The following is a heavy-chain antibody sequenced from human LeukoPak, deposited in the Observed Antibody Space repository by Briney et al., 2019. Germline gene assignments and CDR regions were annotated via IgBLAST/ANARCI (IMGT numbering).Heavy chain of an antibody. CDR2: INWNGGST. Sequence: GGSLRLSCAASGFTFDDYGMSWVRQAPGKGLEWVSGINWNGGSTGYADSVKGRFTISRDNAKNSLYLQMNSLRAEHTAVYYCARMEDTAMAIDYWGQGTLVTVSS. J-gene: IGHJ4*02. V-gene: IGHV3-20*04. CDR1: GFTFDDYG. CDR3: ARMEDTAMAIDY. D-gene: IGHD5-18*01.